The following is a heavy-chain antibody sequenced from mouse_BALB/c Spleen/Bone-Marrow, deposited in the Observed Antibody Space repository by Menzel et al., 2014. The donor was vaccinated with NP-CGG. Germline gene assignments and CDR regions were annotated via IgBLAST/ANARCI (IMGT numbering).Heavy chain of an antibody. J-gene: IGHJ2*01. CDR1: GYTFSNYW. D-gene: IGHD3-1*01. Sequence: VQLQQSGTVLARPGAAVKMSCKASGYTFSNYWMHWVKQRPGQGLEWIGTIYPGNSDTTYNQKFKDKAKLTAVTSTSTAYMELSCLTNEDSAVYYCTTLARSDFDYWGQGTTLTVSS. V-gene: IGHV1-5*01. CDR2: IYPGNSDT. CDR3: TTLARSDFDY.